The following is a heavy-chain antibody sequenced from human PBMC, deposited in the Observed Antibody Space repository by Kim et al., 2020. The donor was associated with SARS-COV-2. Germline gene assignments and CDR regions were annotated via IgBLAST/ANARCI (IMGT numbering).Heavy chain of an antibody. CDR3: AKGESNTWSFFDY. CDR2: VSGSGGTT. CDR1: GFTFSSYA. V-gene: IGHV3-23*01. J-gene: IGHJ4*02. Sequence: GGSLRLSCAASGFTFSSYAMSWVRQAPGKGLEWVSLVSGSGGTTYHADSVKGRFTISRDNTKKSLFLQMNSLRAEDTALYYCAKGESNTWSFFDYCGQGT. D-gene: IGHD6-13*01.